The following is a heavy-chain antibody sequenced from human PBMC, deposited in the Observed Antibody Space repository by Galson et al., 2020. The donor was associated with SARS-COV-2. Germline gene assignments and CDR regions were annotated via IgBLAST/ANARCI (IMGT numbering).Heavy chain of an antibody. V-gene: IGHV3-23*01. Sequence: GSLRLSCAASGFSFIDYAMTWVRQSPGKGLAWVSTITGGGGRAYYTDSVKGRFTISRDNSKNTLYLQMNSLRAEDTALYYCAKAYTTSSDLEWFAPWGQGTLVTLSS. CDR1: GFSFIDYA. CDR2: ITGGGGRA. J-gene: IGHJ5*02. CDR3: AKAYTTSSDLEWFAP. D-gene: IGHD6-6*01.